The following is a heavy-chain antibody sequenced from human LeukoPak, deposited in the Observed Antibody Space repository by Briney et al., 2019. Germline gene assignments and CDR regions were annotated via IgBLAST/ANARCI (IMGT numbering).Heavy chain of an antibody. Sequence: PSETLSLTCTVFGGSISSSSYYWGWVRQPPGKGLEWIGSIYYSGSTYYNPSLKSRVAMSVDTSKNQFSLKLNSVTAADTAVYYCAKVIGSYRGFDYWGQGTLVTVSS. V-gene: IGHV4-39*07. J-gene: IGHJ4*02. CDR1: GGSISSSSYY. D-gene: IGHD1-26*01. CDR3: AKVIGSYRGFDY. CDR2: IYYSGST.